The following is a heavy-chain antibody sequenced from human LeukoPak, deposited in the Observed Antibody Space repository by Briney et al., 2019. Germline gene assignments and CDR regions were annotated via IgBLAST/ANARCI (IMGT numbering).Heavy chain of an antibody. V-gene: IGHV1-8*03. CDR2: MNPNSGNT. J-gene: IGHJ5*02. CDR3: ARSVHTVGNWFDP. D-gene: IGHD4-11*01. CDR1: GYTFTSYD. Sequence: GASVKVSCTASGYTFTSYDINWVRQATGQGLEWMGWMNPNSGNTGYAQKFQGRVTITRNTSISTAYMELSSPRSEDTAVYYCARSVHTVGNWFDPWGQGTLVTVSS.